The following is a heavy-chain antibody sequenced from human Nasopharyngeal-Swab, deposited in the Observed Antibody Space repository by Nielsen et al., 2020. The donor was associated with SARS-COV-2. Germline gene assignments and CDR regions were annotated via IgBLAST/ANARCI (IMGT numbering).Heavy chain of an antibody. V-gene: IGHV4-31*02. CDR3: ARGGAARPGFDY. Sequence: RQAPGEGLEWIGYIYYSGSTYYNPSLKSRVTISVDTSKNQFSLKLSSVTAADTAVYYCARGGAARPGFDYWGQGTLVTVSS. CDR2: IYYSGST. J-gene: IGHJ4*02. D-gene: IGHD6-6*01.